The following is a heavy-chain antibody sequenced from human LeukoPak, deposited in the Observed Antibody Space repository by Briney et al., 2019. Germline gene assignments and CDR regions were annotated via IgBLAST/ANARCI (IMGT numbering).Heavy chain of an antibody. V-gene: IGHV3-23*01. D-gene: IGHD3-22*01. CDR1: GFTFSSYG. CDR3: AKAPHSGRITMIVVVPISRPYYFDY. CDR2: ISGSGGST. Sequence: PGGSLRLSCAASGFTFSSYGMSWVRQAPGKGLEWVSAISGSGGSTYYADSVKGRFTISRDNSKNTLYLQMNSLRAEDTAVYYCAKAPHSGRITMIVVVPISRPYYFDYWGQGTLVTVSS. J-gene: IGHJ4*02.